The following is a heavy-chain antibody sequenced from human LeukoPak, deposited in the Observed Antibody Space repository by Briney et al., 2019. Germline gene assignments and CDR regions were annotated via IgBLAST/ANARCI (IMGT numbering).Heavy chain of an antibody. D-gene: IGHD3-16*01. J-gene: IGHJ4*02. Sequence: SETLSLTCTVSGGSISSYYWSWIRQPPGKGLEWIGYVYYSGSTNYNPSLKSRVTISVDTSKNQFSLKLSSVTAADTAVYYCARSTEWGAAVYWGQGTLVTVSS. V-gene: IGHV4-59*01. CDR2: VYYSGST. CDR1: GGSISSYY. CDR3: ARSTEWGAAVY.